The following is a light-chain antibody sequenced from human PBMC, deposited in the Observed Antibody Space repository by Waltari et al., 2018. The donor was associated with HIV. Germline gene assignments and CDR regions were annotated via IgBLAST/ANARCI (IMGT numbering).Light chain of an antibody. CDR1: TANIGANF. J-gene: IGLJ2*01. CDR2: RDN. Sequence: QSVLTQPPSASGTPGQKVTISCSGGTANIGANFVFCFQQFPGTDPKLLIYRDNLRHSGVPARFSGSKSGTSASLTISVLRSDDEAHYFCAVLDDTLGGGVFGGGTKLTVL. V-gene: IGLV1-47*01. CDR3: AVLDDTLGGGV.